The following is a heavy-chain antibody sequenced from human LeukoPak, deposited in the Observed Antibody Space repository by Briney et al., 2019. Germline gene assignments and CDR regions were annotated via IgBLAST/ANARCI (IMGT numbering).Heavy chain of an antibody. V-gene: IGHV3-23*01. CDR2: ISDTGYT. CDR1: GFTLSSYA. D-gene: IGHD2-15*01. CDR3: AKAPVTTCRGAFCYPFDY. Sequence: GGSLRLSCAASGFTLSSYAMRWVRQAPGKGLEWVSAISDTGYTYHAESVKGRFTISRDSSKNTLFLQMNRLRPEDAAVYYCAKAPVTTCRGAFCYPFDYWGLGTLVTVSS. J-gene: IGHJ4*02.